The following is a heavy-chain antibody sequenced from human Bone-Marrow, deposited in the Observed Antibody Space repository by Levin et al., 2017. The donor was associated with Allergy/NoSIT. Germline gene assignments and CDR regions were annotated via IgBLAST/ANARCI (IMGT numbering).Heavy chain of an antibody. Sequence: GGSLRLSCAASGFTFSSYWTHWVRQAPGEGLVWVSRINGDGSTINYADSVKGRFTISRDNAKNTLYLQMNSLRAEDTAVYYCVRRGYSGSWYYFDYWGQGTLVTVSS. D-gene: IGHD6-13*01. V-gene: IGHV3-74*01. CDR3: VRRGYSGSWYYFDY. CDR1: GFTFSSYW. CDR2: INGDGSTI. J-gene: IGHJ4*02.